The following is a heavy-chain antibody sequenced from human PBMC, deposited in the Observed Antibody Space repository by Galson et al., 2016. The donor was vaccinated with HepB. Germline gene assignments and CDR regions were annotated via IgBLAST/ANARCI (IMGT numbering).Heavy chain of an antibody. CDR3: ARANSMYYSDVGGANEAWFDP. Sequence: SVKVSCKASGGSFSRYAISWVRQAPGQGLEWMGGIIPIYGTTNYAQRFQGRVTITADEPTTTAYMELSSLNSEDPAVYYCARANSMYYSDVGGANEAWFDPWGQGTVVTVSS. J-gene: IGHJ5*02. D-gene: IGHD3-10*01. CDR1: GGSFSRYA. CDR2: IIPIYGTT. V-gene: IGHV1-69*13.